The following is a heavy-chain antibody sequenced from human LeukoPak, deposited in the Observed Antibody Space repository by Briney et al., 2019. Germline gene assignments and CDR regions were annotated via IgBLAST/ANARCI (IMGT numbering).Heavy chain of an antibody. CDR2: IYPGDSDT. V-gene: IGHV5-51*01. Sequence: GESLKISCKGSGYSFTSYWIGWVRQMPGKGREWMGIIYPGDSDTRYSPSFQGQVPISADKSISTAYLQWSSLKASDTAMYYCARRGGVMDYYYGMDVWGQGTTVTVSS. J-gene: IGHJ6*02. CDR3: ARRGGVMDYYYGMDV. CDR1: GYSFTSYW. D-gene: IGHD3-16*01.